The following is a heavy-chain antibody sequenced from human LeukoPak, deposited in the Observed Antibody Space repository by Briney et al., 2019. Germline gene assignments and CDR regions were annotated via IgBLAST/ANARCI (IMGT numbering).Heavy chain of an antibody. J-gene: IGHJ4*02. CDR1: GYTFTSYY. CDR3: AREGRKDGGENDSSLDY. Sequence: GASVKVSCKASGYTFTSYYMHWVRQAPGQGLEWMGIINPSDGSTSYAQKFQGGVTMTRDTSTSTVYMDLSSLRSEDTAVYYCAREGRKDGGENDSSLDYWGQGTLVTVSS. V-gene: IGHV1-46*01. CDR2: INPSDGST. D-gene: IGHD1-1*01.